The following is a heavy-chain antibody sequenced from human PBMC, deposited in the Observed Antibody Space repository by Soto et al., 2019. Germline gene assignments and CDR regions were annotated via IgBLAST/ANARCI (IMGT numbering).Heavy chain of an antibody. CDR3: ARELGYNNKYYYYYYMDV. V-gene: IGHV3-66*01. D-gene: IGHD1-20*01. CDR2: IYSGGDT. Sequence: EVQLVESGGGLVQPGGSLRLSCAASGFTVSSNYMSWVRQAPGKGLEWVSVIYSGGDTYYADSVKGRFTISRDNSKNTLYLQMNSLRAEDTAVYYCARELGYNNKYYYYYYMDVWGKGTTVTVSS. J-gene: IGHJ6*03. CDR1: GFTVSSNY.